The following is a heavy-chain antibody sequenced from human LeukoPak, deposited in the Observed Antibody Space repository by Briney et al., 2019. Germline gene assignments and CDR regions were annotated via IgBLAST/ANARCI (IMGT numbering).Heavy chain of an antibody. CDR1: GFTFSNYG. CDR2: ISYDGSTK. J-gene: IGHJ4*02. CDR3: AKDSSVWVVGAISFFDY. Sequence: GGSLRLSCAASGFTFSNYGMHWVRQAPGKGLEWVAAISYDGSTKYYADSVKGRFTSSRDNSKNTLYLQMNSLRPEDTAVYYCAKDSSVWVVGAISFFDYWGQGTLVTVPS. D-gene: IGHD1-26*01. V-gene: IGHV3-30*18.